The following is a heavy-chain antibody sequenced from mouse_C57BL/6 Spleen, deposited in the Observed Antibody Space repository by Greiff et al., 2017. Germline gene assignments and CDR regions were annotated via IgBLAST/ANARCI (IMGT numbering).Heavy chain of an antibody. Sequence: VERQQPGAALFPPFPSFTFSFNSSGYTFTSYWMHWVKQRPGQGLEWIGMIHPNSGSTNYNEKFKSKATLTVDKSSSTAYMQLSSLTSEDSAVYYCARIYGKGNWYFDVWGTGTTVTVSS. CDR3: ARIYGKGNWYFDV. CDR1: GYTFTSYW. J-gene: IGHJ1*03. CDR2: IHPNSGST. V-gene: IGHV1-64*01. D-gene: IGHD1-1*01.